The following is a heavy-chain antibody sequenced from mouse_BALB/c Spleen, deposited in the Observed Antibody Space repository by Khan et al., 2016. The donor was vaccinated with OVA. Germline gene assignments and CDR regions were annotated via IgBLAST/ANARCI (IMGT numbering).Heavy chain of an antibody. CDR1: GYSFTNYW. CDR3: ARSYDSFYFDD. J-gene: IGHJ2*01. D-gene: IGHD2-4*01. Sequence: EVQLQQSGTVLARPGASVKMSCKASGYSFTNYWMHWVKQRPGQVLEWIGTIYPGNSDTRYNQKFKDKAKLTAVTSASTAYMDLSSLKSEDSAVYDCARSYDSFYFDDWGQGSTLTVSS. CDR2: IYPGNSDT. V-gene: IGHV1-5*01.